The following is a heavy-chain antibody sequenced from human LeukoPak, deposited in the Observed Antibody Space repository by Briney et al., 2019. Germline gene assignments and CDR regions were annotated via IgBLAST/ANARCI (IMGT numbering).Heavy chain of an antibody. CDR1: GYSFTSYW. CDR3: ARALGYCSSTSCRFDY. CDR2: IYPGDSDT. D-gene: IGHD2-2*01. Sequence: GESLKISCKGSGYSFTSYWIGWVRQMPGKGLEWMGIIYPGDSDTRYSPSFQGQVTISADKSISTAYLQWSSLKASDTAMYHCARALGYCSSTSCRFDYWGQGTLVTVSS. V-gene: IGHV5-51*01. J-gene: IGHJ4*02.